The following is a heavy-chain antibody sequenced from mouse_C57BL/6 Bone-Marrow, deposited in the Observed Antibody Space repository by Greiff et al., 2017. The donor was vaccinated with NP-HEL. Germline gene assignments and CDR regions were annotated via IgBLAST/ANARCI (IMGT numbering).Heavy chain of an antibody. D-gene: IGHD2-4*01. Sequence: QVQLQQPGAELVKPGASVKLSCKASGYTFTSYWMHWVKQRPGRGLEWIGRIAPNSGGTKYNEKFKSKATLTVDKPSSTAYMQLSSLTSEDSAVYYCAPYDYDGGLYFDYWGQGTTLTVSS. V-gene: IGHV1-72*01. CDR2: IAPNSGGT. CDR1: GYTFTSYW. J-gene: IGHJ2*01. CDR3: APYDYDGGLYFDY.